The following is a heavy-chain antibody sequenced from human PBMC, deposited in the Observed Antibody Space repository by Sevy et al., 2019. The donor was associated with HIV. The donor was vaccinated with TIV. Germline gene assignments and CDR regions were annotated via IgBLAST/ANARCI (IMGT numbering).Heavy chain of an antibody. CDR1: GFTFSNAW. CDR2: IKSKTDGGTT. J-gene: IGHJ6*02. CDR3: TTGLFGDYEDFYYYYYGMDV. Sequence: GGSLRLSCAASGFTFSNAWMSWVRQAPGKGLEWVGRIKSKTDGGTTDYAAPVKGRFTISRDDSKNTLYLQMNSLKTEDTAVYYCTTGLFGDYEDFYYYYYGMDVWGQGTTVTVSS. V-gene: IGHV3-15*01. D-gene: IGHD4-17*01.